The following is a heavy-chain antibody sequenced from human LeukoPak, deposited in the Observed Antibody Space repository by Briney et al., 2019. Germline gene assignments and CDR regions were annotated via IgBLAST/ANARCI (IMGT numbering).Heavy chain of an antibody. CDR3: AKDSDSSGLEGYFDY. V-gene: IGHV3-9*01. CDR1: GFTFDDYA. Sequence: GRSLRLSCAASGFTFDDYAMHWVRQAPGKGLEWVSGISWNSGSIGYADSVKGRFTISRDNAKNSLYLQMNSLRAEDTALYYCAKDSDSSGLEGYFDYWGQGPRSPSPQ. CDR2: ISWNSGSI. J-gene: IGHJ4*02. D-gene: IGHD3-22*01.